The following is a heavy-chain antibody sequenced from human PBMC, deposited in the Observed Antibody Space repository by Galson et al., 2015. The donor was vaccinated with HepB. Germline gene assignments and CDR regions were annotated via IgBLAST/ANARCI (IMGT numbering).Heavy chain of an antibody. CDR2: ISAYNGNT. Sequence: SVKVSCKASGYTFTSYGISWVRQAPGQGLEWMGWISAYNGNTNYAQKLQGRVTMTTDTSTSTAYMELRSLRSDDTAVYYCARGFFVDSSGYYRYWGQGTLVTVSS. J-gene: IGHJ4*02. CDR1: GYTFTSYG. CDR3: ARGFFVDSSGYYRY. V-gene: IGHV1-18*04. D-gene: IGHD3-22*01.